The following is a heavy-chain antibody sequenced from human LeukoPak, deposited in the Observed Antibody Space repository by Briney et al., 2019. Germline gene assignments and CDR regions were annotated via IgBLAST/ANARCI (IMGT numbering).Heavy chain of an antibody. J-gene: IGHJ4*02. V-gene: IGHV1-69*05. Sequence: SVKVSCTASGGTFSSYAISWVRQAPGQGLEWMGGIIPIFGTANYAQKFQGRVTITTDESTSTAYMELSSLRSEDTAVYYCARGHYYDSSGYYYYFDYWGQGTLVTVSS. CDR3: ARGHYYDSSGYYYYFDY. D-gene: IGHD3-22*01. CDR2: IIPIFGTA. CDR1: GGTFSSYA.